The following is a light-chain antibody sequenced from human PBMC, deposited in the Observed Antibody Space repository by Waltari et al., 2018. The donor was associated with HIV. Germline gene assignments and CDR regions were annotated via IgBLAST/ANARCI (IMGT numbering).Light chain of an antibody. J-gene: IGLJ2*01. CDR3: AAWDDSLNGRI. CDR2: LKN. V-gene: IGLV1-44*01. CDR1: NSNIGSNT. Sequence: QSVLTQPPSASGPPGQRVTISCSGSNSNIGSNTVSWFQQLPGTAPKRLSYLKNQRPSGVPDRIAGSKSGTSASLAISGLQSEDEAHYYCAAWDDSLNGRIFGGGTKLTVL.